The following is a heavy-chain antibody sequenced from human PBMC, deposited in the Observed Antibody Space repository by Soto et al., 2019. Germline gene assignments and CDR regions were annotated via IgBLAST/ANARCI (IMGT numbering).Heavy chain of an antibody. CDR3: ARGQQLVRFDY. D-gene: IGHD6-13*01. CDR2: INHSGST. V-gene: IGHV4-34*01. J-gene: IGHJ4*02. Sequence: QVQLQQWGAGLLKPSETLSLTCAVYGGSFSGYYWSWIRQPPGKGLEWIGEINHSGSTNYNPSLKSRVTISVDSSKNQFSLKLSSVTAADTAVYYCARGQQLVRFDYWGQGTLVTVSS. CDR1: GGSFSGYY.